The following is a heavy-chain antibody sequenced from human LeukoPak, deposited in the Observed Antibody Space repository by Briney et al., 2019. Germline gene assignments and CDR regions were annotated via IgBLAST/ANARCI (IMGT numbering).Heavy chain of an antibody. D-gene: IGHD5-24*01. CDR3: AKGLGDGYRYNWFDP. CDR2: ISWNSGSI. Sequence: GGSLRLSCAASGFTFDDYAMHWVRQAPGKSLEWVSGISWNSGSIGYADSVKGRFTISRDNAKNSLYLQMNSLRAEDTALYYCAKGLGDGYRYNWFDPWGQGTLVTVSS. V-gene: IGHV3-9*01. CDR1: GFTFDDYA. J-gene: IGHJ5*02.